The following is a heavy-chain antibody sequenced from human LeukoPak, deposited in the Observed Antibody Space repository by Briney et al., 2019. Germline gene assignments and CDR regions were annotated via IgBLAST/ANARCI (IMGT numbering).Heavy chain of an antibody. CDR1: GFTFSSYW. CDR3: ARDPGYYDFWSGYPEGYFDY. J-gene: IGHJ4*02. D-gene: IGHD3-3*01. Sequence: GGSLRLSCAASGFTFSSYWMHWVRQAPGKGLVWVSRINTDGSSTSYADSVKGRFTISRDNAKNTLYLQMNSLRAEDTAVYYCARDPGYYDFWSGYPEGYFDYWGQGTLVTVSS. CDR2: INTDGSST. V-gene: IGHV3-74*01.